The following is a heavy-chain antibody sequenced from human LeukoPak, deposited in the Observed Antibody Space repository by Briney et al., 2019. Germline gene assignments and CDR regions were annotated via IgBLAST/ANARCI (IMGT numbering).Heavy chain of an antibody. CDR1: GFTFSNYA. Sequence: GGSLRLSCAASGFTFSNYAMSWVRQAPGKGLEWVSAITGSGGSTYNADSVKGRFTISRDNSKNTLYLQMNSLRAEDTAVYYCAKWGDYDVLTGYYDPDYWGQGTLVTVSS. D-gene: IGHD3-9*01. CDR3: AKWGDYDVLTGYYDPDY. V-gene: IGHV3-23*01. CDR2: ITGSGGST. J-gene: IGHJ4*02.